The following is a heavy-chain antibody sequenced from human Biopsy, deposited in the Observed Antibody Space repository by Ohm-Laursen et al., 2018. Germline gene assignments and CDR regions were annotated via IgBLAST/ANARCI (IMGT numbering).Heavy chain of an antibody. V-gene: IGHV1-69*06. Sequence: GSSVKVSCKAPGGTFSNYGVNWVRQAPGQGLEWLGGNIPILGTGNYAQKFQDRVTVAADTSTSTATMELRSLRSDDTAVYYSATKLTGYFHHWGQGTLVIVSS. CDR1: GGTFSNYG. CDR3: ATKLTGYFHH. CDR2: NIPILGTG. D-gene: IGHD3-9*01. J-gene: IGHJ1*01.